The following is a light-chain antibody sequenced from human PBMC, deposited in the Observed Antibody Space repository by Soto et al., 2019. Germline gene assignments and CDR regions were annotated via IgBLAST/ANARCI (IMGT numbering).Light chain of an antibody. CDR3: SSYTSSSALYV. J-gene: IGLJ1*01. CDR1: KNDVGGYNY. V-gene: IGLV2-14*03. Sequence: HSVLNQAASVSGAPGPALTIPLTGNKNDVGGYNYVSWYQQHPGKAPKLMIYDVSNRPSGVSYRFSGSKSGNTASLTISGLQAEDEADYYCSSYTSSSALYVFGTGTKVTVL. CDR2: DVS.